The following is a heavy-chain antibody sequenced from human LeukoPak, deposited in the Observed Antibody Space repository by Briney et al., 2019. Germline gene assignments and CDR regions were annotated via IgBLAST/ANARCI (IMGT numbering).Heavy chain of an antibody. J-gene: IGHJ4*02. D-gene: IGHD3-16*02. V-gene: IGHV7-4-1*02. CDR1: GYTFTSYA. CDR3: ASIGADFDY. Sequence: GASVKVSYKASGYTFTSYAMNWVRQAPGQGLEFMGWINTNTGNPTYAQGFTGRFVFSLDTSVSTAYLQISSLKAEDTAVYYCASIGADFDYWGQGTLVTVSS. CDR2: INTNTGNP.